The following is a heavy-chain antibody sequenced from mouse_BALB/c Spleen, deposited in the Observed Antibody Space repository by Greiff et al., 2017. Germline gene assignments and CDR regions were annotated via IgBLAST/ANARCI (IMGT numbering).Heavy chain of an antibody. CDR1: GYAFTNYL. CDR2: INPGSGGT. V-gene: IGHV1-54*01. CDR3: ARGLRRYFDV. D-gene: IGHD2-4*01. J-gene: IGHJ1*01. Sequence: QVQLQQSGAELVRPGTSVKVSCKASGYAFTNYLIEWVKQRPGQGLEWIGVINPGSGGTNYNEKFKGKATLTADKSSSTAYMQLSSLTSDDSAVYFCARGLRRYFDVWGAGTTVTVSS.